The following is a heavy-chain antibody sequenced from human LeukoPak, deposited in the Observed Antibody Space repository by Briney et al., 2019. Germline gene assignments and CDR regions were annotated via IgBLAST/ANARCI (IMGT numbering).Heavy chain of an antibody. Sequence: ASVKVSCKASGGTFSSYAISWVRQAPGQRLEWMGWINAGNGNTKYSQKFQGRVTITRDTSASTAYMELSSLRSEDTAVYYCARDPPSSMVRGVIRGYWGQGTLVTVSS. CDR2: INAGNGNT. CDR1: GGTFSSYA. CDR3: ARDPPSSMVRGVIRGY. D-gene: IGHD3-10*01. J-gene: IGHJ4*02. V-gene: IGHV1-3*01.